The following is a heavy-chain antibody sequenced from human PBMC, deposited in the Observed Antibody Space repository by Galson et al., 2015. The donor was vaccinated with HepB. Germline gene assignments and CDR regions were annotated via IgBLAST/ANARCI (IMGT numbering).Heavy chain of an antibody. D-gene: IGHD3-22*01. V-gene: IGHV3-73*01. Sequence: SLRLSCAASGFTFSASGMHWVRQASGKGLEWVGRIRSKANNYATAYAASVKGRFTISRDDSKNTAYLQMNSLKTEDTAVYYCARSYYDSSGYLDYWGQGTLVTVSS. CDR3: ARSYYDSSGYLDY. CDR2: IRSKANNYAT. CDR1: GFTFSASG. J-gene: IGHJ4*02.